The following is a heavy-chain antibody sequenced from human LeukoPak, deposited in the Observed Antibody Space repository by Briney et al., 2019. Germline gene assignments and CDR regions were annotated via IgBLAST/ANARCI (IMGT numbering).Heavy chain of an antibody. V-gene: IGHV4-38-2*01. CDR1: GYSISSGYY. D-gene: IGHD2-2*01. J-gene: IGHJ3*02. CDR2: IYHSGST. Sequence: SETLSLTCAVSGYSISSGYYWGWIRQPPGKGLEWIGNIYHSGSTYYNPSLKSRVTISVDTSKNQFSLKLSSVTAADTAVYYCARLVFYQLPHDVTDGFDIWGQGTMVTVSS. CDR3: ARLVFYQLPHDVTDGFDI.